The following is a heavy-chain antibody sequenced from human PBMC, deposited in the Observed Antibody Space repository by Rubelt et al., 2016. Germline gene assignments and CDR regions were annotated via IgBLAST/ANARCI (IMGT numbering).Heavy chain of an antibody. Sequence: GRSLRLSCAASGFTFSNYAMHWVRQAPGKGLEWVAIISYDGSNKYYADSVKGRFTISRDNSKNTLYLQMNSLRAEDTAVYYCAREVDSALRYFNLWGRGTLVTVSS. CDR2: ISYDGSNK. V-gene: IGHV3-30*04. J-gene: IGHJ2*01. D-gene: IGHD2-15*01. CDR1: GFTFSNYA. CDR3: AREVDSALRYFNL.